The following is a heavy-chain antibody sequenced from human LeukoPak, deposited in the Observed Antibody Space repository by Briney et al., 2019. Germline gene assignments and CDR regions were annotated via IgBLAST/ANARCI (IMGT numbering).Heavy chain of an antibody. D-gene: IGHD3-22*01. J-gene: IGHJ4*02. CDR3: ARDTHNYYDSSGSLGY. V-gene: IGHV1-69*05. CDR2: IIPTFGTA. CDR1: GGTFSSYA. Sequence: SVKVSCKASGGTFSSYAISWVRQAPGQGLEWMGRIIPTFGTANYAQKFQGRVSITTDESTSTAYMELSSLRSEDTAVYYCARDTHNYYDSSGSLGYWGQGTLVTVSS.